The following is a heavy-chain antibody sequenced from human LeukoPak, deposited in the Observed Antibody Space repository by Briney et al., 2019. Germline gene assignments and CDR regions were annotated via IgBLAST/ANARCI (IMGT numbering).Heavy chain of an antibody. CDR2: ISSSSSYI. V-gene: IGHV3-21*01. J-gene: IGHJ5*02. CDR1: GFTFSSYS. CDR3: ARVRIGTINWFDP. D-gene: IGHD2-15*01. Sequence: GGSLRLSCAASGFTFSSYSMNWVCQAPGKGLEWVSSISSSSSYIYYADSVKGRFTISRDNAKNSLYLQMNSLRAEDTAVYYCARVRIGTINWFDPWGQGTLVTVSS.